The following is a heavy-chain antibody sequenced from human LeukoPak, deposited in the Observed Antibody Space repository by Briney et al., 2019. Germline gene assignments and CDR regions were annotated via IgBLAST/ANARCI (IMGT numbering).Heavy chain of an antibody. V-gene: IGHV1-2*02. D-gene: IGHD1-26*01. Sequence: ASVKVSCKASGYTSTGYYMHWVRQAPGQGLEWMGWINPNSGGTNYAQKFQGRVTMTRDTSISTAYMELSRLRSDDTAVYYCARALGATGALYYYYGMDVWGQGTTVTVSS. J-gene: IGHJ6*02. CDR3: ARALGATGALYYYYGMDV. CDR1: GYTSTGYY. CDR2: INPNSGGT.